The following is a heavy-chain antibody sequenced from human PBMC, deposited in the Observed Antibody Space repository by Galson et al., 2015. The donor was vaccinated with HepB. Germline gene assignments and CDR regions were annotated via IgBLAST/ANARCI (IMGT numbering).Heavy chain of an antibody. CDR1: GFTFSSYS. Sequence: SLRLSCAASGFTFSSYSMNWVRQAPGKGLEWVSSISSSSSYIYYADPVKGRFTITRDNAKNSLYLQMNSLRAEDTAVYYCARDKTGSYRQYYFDYWGQGTLVTVSS. J-gene: IGHJ4*02. D-gene: IGHD3-16*02. V-gene: IGHV3-21*01. CDR2: ISSSSSYI. CDR3: ARDKTGSYRQYYFDY.